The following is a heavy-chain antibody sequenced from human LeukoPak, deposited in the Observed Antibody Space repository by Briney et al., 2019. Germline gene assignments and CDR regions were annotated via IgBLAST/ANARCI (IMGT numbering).Heavy chain of an antibody. J-gene: IGHJ4*02. V-gene: IGHV4-4*07. CDR3: ARNVRGGSTYLDY. D-gene: IGHD3-16*01. Sequence: SETLSLTCTVSGGSINNDYWSWIRQPAGKGLEWIGRIYSGGTTNYNPSLKSRVTMSVDTSKNQFSLKLSSVTAADTAVYYCARNVRGGSTYLDYWGQGTLVTVSS. CDR2: IYSGGTT. CDR1: GGSINNDY.